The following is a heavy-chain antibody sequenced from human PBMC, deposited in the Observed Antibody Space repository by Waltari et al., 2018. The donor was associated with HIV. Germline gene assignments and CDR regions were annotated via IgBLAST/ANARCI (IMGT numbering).Heavy chain of an antibody. V-gene: IGHV1-69*01. CDR2: IIPIFDTA. J-gene: IGHJ4*02. CDR1: GGTFSNSA. D-gene: IGHD3-3*01. CDR3: ATVVFGVVIPQKDRGYYFDY. Sequence: QVQLVQSGAEVKKPGSSVKVSCKASGGTFSNSAISWVRQAPGQGLEWMGGIIPIFDTANYAQNFQDRVTITADESTNTAYMELSSLRYEDTAMYYCATVVFGVVIPQKDRGYYFDYWGRGTLVTVSS.